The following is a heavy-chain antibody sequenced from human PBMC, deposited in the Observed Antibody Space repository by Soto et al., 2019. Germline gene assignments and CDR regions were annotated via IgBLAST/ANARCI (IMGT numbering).Heavy chain of an antibody. CDR3: ARDKITGLFDY. D-gene: IGHD2-8*02. V-gene: IGHV4-34*01. Sequence: QVQLQQWGAGLLKPSETLSLTCAVYGGSFSGYYLTWIRQPPGTGLEWIGEINHSGSNNYNPSLKSRVTITVDTSKNQFSLKLTSVTAEDTAVYYCARDKITGLFDYWGQGTLVTVSS. CDR1: GGSFSGYY. CDR2: INHSGSN. J-gene: IGHJ4*02.